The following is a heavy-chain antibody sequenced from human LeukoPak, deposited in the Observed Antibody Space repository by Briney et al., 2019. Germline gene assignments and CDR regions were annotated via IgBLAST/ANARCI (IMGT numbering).Heavy chain of an antibody. D-gene: IGHD6-19*01. J-gene: IGHJ1*01. CDR2: ISYSSNYI. Sequence: GGSLRLSCAASGFTFSSYTMNWVRQAPGGGLEWVSYISYSSNYIYYADSVKGRFTIYRDNNKNSLYLQMNSLRAEDTAVYYCARERGSGWGGGIQHWGQGTLVTVSS. CDR1: GFTFSSYT. V-gene: IGHV3-21*01. CDR3: ARERGSGWGGGIQH.